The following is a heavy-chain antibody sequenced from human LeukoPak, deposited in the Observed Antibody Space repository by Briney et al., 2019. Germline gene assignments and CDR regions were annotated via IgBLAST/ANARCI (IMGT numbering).Heavy chain of an antibody. CDR1: GGSISSGDYY. CDR3: ARRCGTFDY. V-gene: IGHV4-30-4*01. J-gene: IGHJ4*02. D-gene: IGHD2-21*01. Sequence: SETLSLTCTVSGGSISSGDYYWSWIRQPPGKGLEWIGYIYYSGSTYYNPSLKSRVTISVDTSKNQFSLKLNSVTAADTAMYYCARRCGTFDYWGQGTLVTVSS. CDR2: IYYSGST.